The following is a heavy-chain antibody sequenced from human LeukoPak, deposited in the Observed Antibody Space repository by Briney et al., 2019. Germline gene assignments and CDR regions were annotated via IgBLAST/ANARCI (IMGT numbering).Heavy chain of an antibody. CDR2: IIPIFGTA. CDR1: GGTFSSYA. V-gene: IGHV1-69*13. CDR3: ARDERYSSSWWFDP. D-gene: IGHD6-13*01. Sequence: ASVKVSCKASGGTFSSYAISWVRQAPGQGLEWMGGIIPIFGTANYAQKFQGRVTITADESTSTAYMELSSLRSEDTAVYYCARDERYSSSWWFDPWGQGTLVTVSS. J-gene: IGHJ5*02.